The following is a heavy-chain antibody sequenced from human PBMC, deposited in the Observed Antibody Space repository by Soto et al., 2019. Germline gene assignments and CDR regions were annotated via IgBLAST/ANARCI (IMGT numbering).Heavy chain of an antibody. J-gene: IGHJ4*02. D-gene: IGHD2-2*01. CDR3: TTGWSSKDY. V-gene: IGHV3-15*01. CDR2: IKSKSDGGTT. CDR1: GFIFSNAW. Sequence: ESGGDLVKPGGSLRLSCAASGFIFSNAWMSWVRQAPGKGLEWVGRIKSKSDGGTTDYAAPVKGRFNISRDDSKNTLYLQMNGLNIEDTAVYYCTTGWSSKDYWGQGTLVTVSS.